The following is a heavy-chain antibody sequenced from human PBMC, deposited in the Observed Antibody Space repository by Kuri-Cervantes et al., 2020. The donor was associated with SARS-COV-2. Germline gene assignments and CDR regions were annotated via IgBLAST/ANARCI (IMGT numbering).Heavy chain of an antibody. D-gene: IGHD2-8*01. J-gene: IGHJ4*02. V-gene: IGHV3-21*01. CDR1: AFPFSTYS. Sequence: GGSLRLSCAASAFPFSTYSMHWVRQAPGKGLEWVSCISSSSSYIYYADSVKGRFTISRDNAKNSLYLQVNSLRAEDTAVYYCARDLMGPYSPGDYWDQGTLVTVSS. CDR3: ARDLMGPYSPGDY. CDR2: ISSSSSYI.